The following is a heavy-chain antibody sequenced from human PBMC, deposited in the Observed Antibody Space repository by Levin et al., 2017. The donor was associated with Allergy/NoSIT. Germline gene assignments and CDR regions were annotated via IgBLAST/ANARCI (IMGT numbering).Heavy chain of an antibody. CDR2: INHRGST. D-gene: IGHD5-18*01. Sequence: SQTLSLTCAVSGGSFSGFFWSWIRQSPKKGLEWIGEINHRGSTNYNPSLQSRVTITVDTSTSQFSLNLSSVTAADAAVYYCARIPYRTFDYWGQGTLVTVSS. CDR3: ARIPYRTFDY. J-gene: IGHJ4*02. CDR1: GGSFSGFF. V-gene: IGHV4-34*01.